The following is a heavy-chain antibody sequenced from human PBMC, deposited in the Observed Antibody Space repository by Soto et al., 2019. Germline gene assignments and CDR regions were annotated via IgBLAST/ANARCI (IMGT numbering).Heavy chain of an antibody. Sequence: GGSLRLSCAASGFTFSSYGMHWVRQAPGKGLEWVAVIWYDGSNKYYADSVKGRFTISRDNSKNTLYLQMNSLRAEDTAVYYCARGTYSNYGDYYYYMDVWGKGTTVTVSS. CDR1: GFTFSSYG. D-gene: IGHD4-4*01. V-gene: IGHV3-33*01. CDR3: ARGTYSNYGDYYYYMDV. J-gene: IGHJ6*03. CDR2: IWYDGSNK.